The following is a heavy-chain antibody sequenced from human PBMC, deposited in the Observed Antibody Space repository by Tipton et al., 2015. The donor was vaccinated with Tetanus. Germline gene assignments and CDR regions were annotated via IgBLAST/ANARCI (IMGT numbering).Heavy chain of an antibody. CDR3: GRHGGSYIAYWCFDL. Sequence: TLSLTCTVSGGSISDKKYYWGWIRQPPGKGREWIASIYFKGDTYYSPSLKSRLTIAVDTSQNLFSLTLTSVTATDSAVYYCGRHGGSYIAYWCFDLWGRGSLVTVSS. CDR2: IYFKGDT. J-gene: IGHJ2*01. CDR1: GGSISDKKYY. D-gene: IGHD1-26*01. V-gene: IGHV4-39*01.